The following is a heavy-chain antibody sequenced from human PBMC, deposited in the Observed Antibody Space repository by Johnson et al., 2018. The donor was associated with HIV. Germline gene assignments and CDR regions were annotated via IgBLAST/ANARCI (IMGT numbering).Heavy chain of an antibody. Sequence: HVQLLESGGGVVQPGRSLRLSCAASGFTFNTYAMHWVRQAPGKGLEWVAVISYDGSEKYFGDSVRGRFTISRDNSKNTLYLQMKSLRSEDTAVYYCASGYSYGPDSFDIWGQGTMVTVSS. J-gene: IGHJ3*02. CDR2: ISYDGSEK. V-gene: IGHV3-30*04. CDR3: ASGYSYGPDSFDI. D-gene: IGHD5-18*01. CDR1: GFTFNTYA.